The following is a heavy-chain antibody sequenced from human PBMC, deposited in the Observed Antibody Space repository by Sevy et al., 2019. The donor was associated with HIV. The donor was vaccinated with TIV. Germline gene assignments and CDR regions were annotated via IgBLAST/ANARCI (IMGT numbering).Heavy chain of an antibody. J-gene: IGHJ4*02. CDR3: ARDRQGITVAGTAIDY. CDR2: ITLSGSII. D-gene: IGHD6-19*01. V-gene: IGHV3-48*03. CDR1: GFTFSSYE. Sequence: GGSLRLSCTASGFTFSSYEMNWVRQAPGKGLEWVSYITLSGSIIYYADSVKGRFTISRDNAKNSLYLQMNSLRAEDTAVYYCARDRQGITVAGTAIDYWGQGTLVTVSS.